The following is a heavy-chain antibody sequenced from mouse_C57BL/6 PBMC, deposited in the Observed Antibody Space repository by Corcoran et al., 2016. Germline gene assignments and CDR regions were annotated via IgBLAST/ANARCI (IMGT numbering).Heavy chain of an antibody. V-gene: IGHV1-81*01. CDR2: IYPRSGNT. CDR3: ARLLDPDGYYEGDY. Sequence: QVQLQQSGAELARPGASVKLSCKASGYTFTSYGISWVKQRTGQGLEWIGEIYPRSGNTYYNEKFKGKATLTADKSSSTAYMELRSLTSEDSAVYFCARLLDPDGYYEGDYWGQGTSVTVSS. D-gene: IGHD2-3*01. J-gene: IGHJ4*01. CDR1: GYTFTSYG.